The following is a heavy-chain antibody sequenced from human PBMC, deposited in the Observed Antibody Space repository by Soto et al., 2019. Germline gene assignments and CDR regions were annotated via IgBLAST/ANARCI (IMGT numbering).Heavy chain of an antibody. D-gene: IGHD3-16*02. CDR3: ARDTPPGYRGYFDS. CDR1: GGSLSSGGYY. Sequence: QVQLQESGPGLVKPSQTLSLSCTVSGGSLSSGGYYWSWIRQHPGKGLEWIGFIYYSGSTYYNPGLMSRLPVSVDTSQNQFSLKLSSVTAVDTAVYYCARDTPPGYRGYFDSWGQGTLVTVSS. CDR2: IYYSGST. J-gene: IGHJ4*02. V-gene: IGHV4-31*03.